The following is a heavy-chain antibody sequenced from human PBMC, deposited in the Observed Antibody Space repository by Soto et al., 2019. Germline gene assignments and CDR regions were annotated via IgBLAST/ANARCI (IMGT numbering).Heavy chain of an antibody. CDR1: GGSISSYY. J-gene: IGHJ4*02. D-gene: IGHD6-19*01. Sequence: QVQLQESGPGLVKPSETLSLTCTVSGGSISSYYWSWIRQPPGKGLEWIGYIYYSGSTNYNPSLKSRVTISVDTSKNQFSLKLSSVTAADTAVYYCARGVQQWLAPGPYFDYWGQGTLVTVSS. CDR2: IYYSGST. V-gene: IGHV4-59*01. CDR3: ARGVQQWLAPGPYFDY.